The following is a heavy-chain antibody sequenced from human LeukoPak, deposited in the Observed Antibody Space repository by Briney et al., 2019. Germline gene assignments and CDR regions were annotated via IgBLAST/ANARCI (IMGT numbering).Heavy chain of an antibody. CDR1: GFTFSSYA. V-gene: IGHV3-30*04. CDR3: ARDRKAGGVGEFDP. D-gene: IGHD1-26*01. J-gene: IGHJ5*02. CDR2: VSDDGSNK. Sequence: GGSLRLSCAASGFTFSSYAMHWVRQVPGKGLEWVAAVSDDGSNKFYLDSVKGRFTISRDNSKNTLSLQMSSLKAEDTSIYYCARDRKAGGVGEFDPWGQGTLVTVSS.